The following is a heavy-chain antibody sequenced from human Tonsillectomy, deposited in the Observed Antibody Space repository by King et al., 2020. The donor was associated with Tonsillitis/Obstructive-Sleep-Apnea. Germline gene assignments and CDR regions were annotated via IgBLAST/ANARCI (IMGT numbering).Heavy chain of an antibody. CDR1: GFTFSSYS. V-gene: IGHV3-48*02. Sequence: QLVQSGGGLVQPGGSLRLSCAASGFTFSSYSMNWVRQAPGKGREWVSYISSSSSTIYYADSVKGRFTIARDNAKNSLYLQMYSLRDEDTAGYYCARDFGKDWDYWGQGTLVTVSS. CDR3: ARDFGKDWDY. CDR2: ISSSSSTI. J-gene: IGHJ4*02. D-gene: IGHD3-10*01.